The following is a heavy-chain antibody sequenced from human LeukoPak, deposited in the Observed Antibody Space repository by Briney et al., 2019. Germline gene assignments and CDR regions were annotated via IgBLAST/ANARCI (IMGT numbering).Heavy chain of an antibody. V-gene: IGHV3-21*01. CDR2: ISSSSSYI. D-gene: IGHD2-15*01. CDR3: ARGRSCSGGSCYYYYYYGMDV. Sequence: GGSLRLSCAASGFTFSSYSMNWVRQAPGKGLEWVSSISSSSSYIYYADSVKGRFTISRDNDKNSLYLQMNSLRAEDTAVYYCARGRSCSGGSCYYYYYYGMDVWGQGTTVTVSS. J-gene: IGHJ6*02. CDR1: GFTFSSYS.